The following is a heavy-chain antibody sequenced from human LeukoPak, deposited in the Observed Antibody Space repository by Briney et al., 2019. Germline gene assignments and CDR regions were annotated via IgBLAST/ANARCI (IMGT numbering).Heavy chain of an antibody. D-gene: IGHD6-6*01. CDR1: GYTFSSYD. CDR3: ARSPVGSSSPDDYYYYYMDV. Sequence: SVKVSCKASGYTFSSYDINWVRQAPGQGLEWMGGIIPIFGTANYAQKFQGRVTITADESTSTAYMELSSLRSEDTAVYYCARSPVGSSSPDDYYYYYMDVWGKGTTVTVSS. J-gene: IGHJ6*03. CDR2: IIPIFGTA. V-gene: IGHV1-69*13.